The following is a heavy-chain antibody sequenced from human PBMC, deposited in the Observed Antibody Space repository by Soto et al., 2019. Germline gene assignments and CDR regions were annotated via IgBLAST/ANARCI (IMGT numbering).Heavy chain of an antibody. CDR2: ISGSGDTT. J-gene: IGHJ4*02. Sequence: GGSLRLSCAASGFTFSTYAMSWVRQAPGKGLEWVSAISGSGDTTYYANSVKGRFTISRDNSKNTLYLQMNSLRAEDTAVYYCARSGYSYGPFDYWGQGTLVTVSS. D-gene: IGHD5-18*01. V-gene: IGHV3-23*01. CDR1: GFTFSTYA. CDR3: ARSGYSYGPFDY.